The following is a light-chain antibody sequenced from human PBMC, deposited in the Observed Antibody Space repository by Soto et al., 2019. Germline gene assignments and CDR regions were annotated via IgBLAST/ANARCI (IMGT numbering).Light chain of an antibody. CDR1: QSVGGS. Sequence: ETLFTQSPGTLSLSPGERATLSCRASQSVGGSLAWYQQKTGQAPRILVYHTSNRDTGIPDRFSASGSGTDFTLTISRLQPDDFETYYCQHYNSYSEAFGQGTKVDIK. J-gene: IGKJ1*01. CDR2: HTS. V-gene: IGKV3-20*01. CDR3: QHYNSYSEA.